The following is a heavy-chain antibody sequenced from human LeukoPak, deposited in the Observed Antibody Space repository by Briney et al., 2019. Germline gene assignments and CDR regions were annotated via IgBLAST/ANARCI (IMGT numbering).Heavy chain of an antibody. CDR2: INYSGST. CDR3: ARGPPIDCSSTSCYPAVGLRYFDY. D-gene: IGHD2-2*01. CDR1: GGSFSGYY. Sequence: SETLPLTCAVYGGSFSGYYWSWIRQPPGKGLEWIGEINYSGSTNYNPSLKSRVTISVDTSKNQFSLKLSSVTAADTAVYYCARGPPIDCSSTSCYPAVGLRYFDYWGQGTLVTVSS. V-gene: IGHV4-34*01. J-gene: IGHJ4*02.